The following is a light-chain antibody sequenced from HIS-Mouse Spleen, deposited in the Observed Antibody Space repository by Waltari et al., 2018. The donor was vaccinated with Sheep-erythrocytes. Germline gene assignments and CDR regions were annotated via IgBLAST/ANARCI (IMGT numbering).Light chain of an antibody. CDR2: EGS. Sequence: QSALTQPASVSGSPGQSITISCTGTSSDVVSYNLVSWYQQHPGKAPKLMIYEGSKRPSGGSNRFSGSKSGNTASLTISGLQAEDEADYYCCSYAGSSTPWVFGGGTKLTVL. V-gene: IGLV2-23*01. CDR1: SSDVVSYNL. CDR3: CSYAGSSTPWV. J-gene: IGLJ3*02.